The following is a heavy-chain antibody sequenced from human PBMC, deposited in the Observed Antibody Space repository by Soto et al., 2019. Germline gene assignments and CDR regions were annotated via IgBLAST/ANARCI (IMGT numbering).Heavy chain of an antibody. CDR1: GFTFSSYA. Sequence: GGSLRLSCAASGFTFSSYAMSWVRQAPGKGLEWVSAISGSGGSTYYADSVKGRFTISRDNSKNTLYLQMNSLRAEDTAVYYCAKHVYDYVWGSYRLSTFDYWGQGTLVTVSS. CDR3: AKHVYDYVWGSYRLSTFDY. J-gene: IGHJ4*02. D-gene: IGHD3-16*02. V-gene: IGHV3-23*01. CDR2: ISGSGGST.